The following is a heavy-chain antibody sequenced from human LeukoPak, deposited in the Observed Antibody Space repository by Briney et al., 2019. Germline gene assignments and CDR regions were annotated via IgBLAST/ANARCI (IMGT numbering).Heavy chain of an antibody. V-gene: IGHV1-18*01. D-gene: IGHD1/OR15-1a*01. Sequence: GASVKASCKASGYTFTSYGISWVRQAPGQGLEWMGWISAYNGNTNYAQKFQGRVTMTRNTSISTAYMELSSLRSDDTAVYYCARGFLNNWNIGYWGQGTLVTVSS. CDR3: ARGFLNNWNIGY. CDR1: GYTFTSYG. J-gene: IGHJ4*02. CDR2: ISAYNGNT.